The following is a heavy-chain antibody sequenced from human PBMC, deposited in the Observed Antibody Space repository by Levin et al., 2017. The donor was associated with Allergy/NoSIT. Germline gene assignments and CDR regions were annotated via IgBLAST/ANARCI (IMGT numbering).Heavy chain of an antibody. CDR1: GFTFSSYA. Sequence: SCAASGFTFSSYAMHWVRQAPGKGLEWVAVISYDGSNKYYADSVKGRFTISRDNSKNTLYLQMNSLRAEDTAVYYCARPGVDTATKYPGTYYFDYWGQGTLVTVSS. V-gene: IGHV3-30-3*01. D-gene: IGHD5-18*01. CDR2: ISYDGSNK. J-gene: IGHJ4*02. CDR3: ARPGVDTATKYPGTYYFDY.